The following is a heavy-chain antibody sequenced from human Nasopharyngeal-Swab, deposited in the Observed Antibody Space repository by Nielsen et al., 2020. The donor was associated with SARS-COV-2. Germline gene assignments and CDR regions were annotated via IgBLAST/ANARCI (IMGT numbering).Heavy chain of an antibody. CDR2: IIPIFGTA. Sequence: SVKVSCKASGGTFSSYAISWVRQAPGQGLEWMGGIIPIFGTANYAQKFQGRVTITVDESTSTAYMELSSLRSEDTAVYYCARLAVLDQLRATLFDYWGQGTLVTVSS. D-gene: IGHD2-2*01. CDR3: ARLAVLDQLRATLFDY. V-gene: IGHV1-69*13. J-gene: IGHJ4*02. CDR1: GGTFSSYA.